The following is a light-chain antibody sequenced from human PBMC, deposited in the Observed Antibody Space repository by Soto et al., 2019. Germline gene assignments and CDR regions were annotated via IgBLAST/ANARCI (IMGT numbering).Light chain of an antibody. J-gene: IGLJ1*01. Sequence: ALNHAPSATSVPRRGVTISCNGTSSDVGGYNFVSWFQQHPGKVPKLIMYEVSKRPSGVPDRFSGSKSGNTASLTVSGLQADDEADYYCSSYAATVYVFGTGTKVTVL. CDR1: SSDVGGYNF. CDR2: EVS. V-gene: IGLV2-8*02. CDR3: SSYAATVYV.